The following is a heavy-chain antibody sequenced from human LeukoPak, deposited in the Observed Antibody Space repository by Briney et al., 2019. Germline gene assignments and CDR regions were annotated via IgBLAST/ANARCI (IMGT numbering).Heavy chain of an antibody. CDR1: GFTFNNAW. D-gene: IGHD5-24*01. CDR2: VKTRTDGETT. CDR3: TSRVATTNDY. Sequence: PGGSLRLSCAASGFTFNNAWMNWVRPAPGRGLEWFGRVKTRTDGETTDHSAPVKGRFIISRDDSKNTLYLQMNSLMTEHTAVYYCTSRVATTNDYWGQGTLVTVSS. J-gene: IGHJ4*02. V-gene: IGHV3-15*01.